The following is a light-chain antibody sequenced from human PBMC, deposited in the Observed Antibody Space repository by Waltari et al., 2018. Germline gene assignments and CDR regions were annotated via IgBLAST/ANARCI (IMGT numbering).Light chain of an antibody. Sequence: QSVLTQPASLSGSPGQSITISCTCTRSAIRAYNFVSWFQQIPGQAPRLLISEATKRPSGVSYRFSGSKSGNTASLSISDLQAEDEADYYCCSYVGGSRVLFGGGTKLTV. J-gene: IGLJ2*01. CDR1: RSAIRAYNF. V-gene: IGLV2-23*01. CDR3: CSYVGGSRVL. CDR2: EAT.